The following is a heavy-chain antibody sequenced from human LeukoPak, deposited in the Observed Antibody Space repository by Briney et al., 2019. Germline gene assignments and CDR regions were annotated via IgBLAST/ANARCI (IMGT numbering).Heavy chain of an antibody. CDR3: ARGVGVVPAAMLLC. CDR1: GFTFSSYA. CDR2: ISYDGSNK. D-gene: IGHD2-2*01. J-gene: IGHJ4*02. Sequence: GGSLRLSCAASGFTFSSYAMHWVRQAPGKGLEWVAVISYDGSNKYYADSVKGRFTISRDNSKNTLYLQMNSLRAEDTAVYYCARGVGVVPAAMLLCWGQETLVTVSS. V-gene: IGHV3-30*04.